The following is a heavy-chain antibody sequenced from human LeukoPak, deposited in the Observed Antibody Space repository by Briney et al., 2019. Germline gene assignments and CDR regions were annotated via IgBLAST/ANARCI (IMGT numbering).Heavy chain of an antibody. Sequence: SETLSLTCAVYGGSFSGYYWSWIRQPPGKGLEWIGYIYYSGSTNYNPSLKSRVTISVDTSKNQFSLKLNSVTAADTAVYYCARGSPFYDILTGSTYAMDVWGQGTTVTVSS. D-gene: IGHD3-9*01. CDR3: ARGSPFYDILTGSTYAMDV. J-gene: IGHJ6*02. CDR2: IYYSGST. CDR1: GGSFSGYY. V-gene: IGHV4-59*01.